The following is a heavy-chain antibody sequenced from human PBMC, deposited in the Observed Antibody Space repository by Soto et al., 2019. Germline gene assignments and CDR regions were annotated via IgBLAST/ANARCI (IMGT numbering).Heavy chain of an antibody. D-gene: IGHD2-21*01. J-gene: IGHJ5*01. CDR1: GFTFSSYA. Sequence: GGCLRRSWAAAGFTFSSYAMSWVRQAPGKGLEWVSVISGSGGSTYYADSVRGRFTISRDNSKNTLYLQMTSLRAEDTAVYYCANVAIIGSWAQRNLVTV. CDR2: ISGSGGST. CDR3: ANVAIIGS. V-gene: IGHV3-23*01.